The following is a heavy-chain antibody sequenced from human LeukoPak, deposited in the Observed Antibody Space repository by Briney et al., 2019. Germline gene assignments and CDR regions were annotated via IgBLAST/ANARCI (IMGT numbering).Heavy chain of an antibody. V-gene: IGHV3-66*04. CDR3: ARQNSGTFGLDY. D-gene: IGHD1-26*01. Sequence: GGSLRLSCAVSGFTINTNYMTWVRQAPGKGLEWVSLIYSGGSTYYADFVKGRFTIYRDNYKNTLYLQMNSLRAEDTSVYYCARQNSGTFGLDYWGQGILVSVSS. CDR2: IYSGGST. J-gene: IGHJ4*02. CDR1: GFTINTNY.